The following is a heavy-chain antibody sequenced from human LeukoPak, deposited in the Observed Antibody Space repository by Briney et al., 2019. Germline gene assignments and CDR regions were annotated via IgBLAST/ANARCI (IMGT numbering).Heavy chain of an antibody. CDR3: ASLGAAREGLWYYYGMDV. V-gene: IGHV3-23*01. CDR2: ISGSGGST. Sequence: GGSLRLSCAASGFTFSSYAMSWVRQAPGKGLEWVSAISGSGGSTYYADSVKGRFTISRDNSKNTLYLQMNSLRAEDTAVYYCASLGAAREGLWYYYGMDVWGQGTTVTVSS. J-gene: IGHJ6*02. CDR1: GFTFSSYA. D-gene: IGHD6-6*01.